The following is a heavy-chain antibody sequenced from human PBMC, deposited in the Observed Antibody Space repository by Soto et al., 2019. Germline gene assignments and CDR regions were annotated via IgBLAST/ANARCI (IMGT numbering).Heavy chain of an antibody. J-gene: IGHJ3*02. CDR2: ISAYNGNR. CDR1: GYPFTSYG. D-gene: IGHD5-12*01. Sequence: QGQLLQSGDEVKTPGASVRVSCRASGYPFTSYGISWVRQAPGQGLEWVAWISAYNGNRDIAQNSQGRATLTLETSTCTAHMTLADLTSADTAVYYCARGRIVASIHDAFEIWGQGTNVTVSS. CDR3: ARGRIVASIHDAFEI. V-gene: IGHV1-18*01.